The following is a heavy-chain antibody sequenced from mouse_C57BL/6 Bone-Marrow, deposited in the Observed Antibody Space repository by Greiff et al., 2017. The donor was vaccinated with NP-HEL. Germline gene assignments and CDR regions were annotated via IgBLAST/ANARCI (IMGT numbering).Heavy chain of an antibody. Sequence: VQLQESGAELAKPGASVKLSCKASGYTFTSYWMHWVKQRPGPGLEWIGYFNPSSGYPTSNQKFKDKATLTADNSSSTAYMRLSSLTYEDSAVYYCALLRVSLYAMDYWGQGTSVTVSS. J-gene: IGHJ4*01. CDR2: FNPSSGYP. D-gene: IGHD1-1*01. CDR3: ALLRVSLYAMDY. CDR1: GYTFTSYW. V-gene: IGHV1-7*01.